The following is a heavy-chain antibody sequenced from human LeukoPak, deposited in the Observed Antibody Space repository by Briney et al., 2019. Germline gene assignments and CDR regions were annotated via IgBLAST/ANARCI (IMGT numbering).Heavy chain of an antibody. V-gene: IGHV1-18*04. Sequence: ASVKVSCKASGYTFTSYGISWVRQAPGQGLEWMGWISAKNGDTKYTQKLQGRVTMTTDTSTTTAYMELRSLRSDDTAVYYCARGDSSVWYNWFDPWGQGTLVTVSS. CDR3: ARGDSSVWYNWFDP. CDR1: GYTFTSYG. D-gene: IGHD5/OR15-5a*01. CDR2: ISAKNGDT. J-gene: IGHJ5*02.